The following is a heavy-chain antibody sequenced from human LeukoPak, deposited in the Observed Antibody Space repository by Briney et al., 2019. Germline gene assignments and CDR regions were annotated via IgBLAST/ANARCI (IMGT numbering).Heavy chain of an antibody. D-gene: IGHD3-22*01. Sequence: SKTLSLTCTVSGGSISSSSYYWGWIRQPPGKGLEWIGSIYYSGSTYYNPSLKSRVTISVDTSKNQFSLKLSSVTAADPAVYYCASHRASCGRPHYYDSSGYYSLFDYWAREPWSPSPQ. CDR2: IYYSGST. V-gene: IGHV4-39*01. CDR3: ASHRASCGRPHYYDSSGYYSLFDY. J-gene: IGHJ4*02. CDR1: GGSISSSSYY.